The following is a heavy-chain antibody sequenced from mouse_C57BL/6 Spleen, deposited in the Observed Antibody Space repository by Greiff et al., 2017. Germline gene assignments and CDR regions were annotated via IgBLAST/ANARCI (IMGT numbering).Heavy chain of an antibody. CDR3: ARVYDYDVWFAY. CDR2: ISDGGSYT. D-gene: IGHD2-4*01. V-gene: IGHV5-4*01. Sequence: EVQVVESGGGLVKPGGSLKLSCAASGFTFSSYAMSWVRQTPEKRLEWVATISDGGSYTYYPDNVKCRFTISRDNAKNNLYLQMSHLKSEDTAMYYCARVYDYDVWFAYWGQGTLVTVSA. J-gene: IGHJ3*01. CDR1: GFTFSSYA.